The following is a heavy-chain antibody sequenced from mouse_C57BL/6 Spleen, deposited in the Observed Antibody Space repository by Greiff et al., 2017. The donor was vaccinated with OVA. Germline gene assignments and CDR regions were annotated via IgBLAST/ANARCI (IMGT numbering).Heavy chain of an antibody. J-gene: IGHJ2*01. CDR1: GFNIKDDY. V-gene: IGHV14-4*01. CDR2: IDPENGDT. Sequence: EVQLVESGAELVRPGASVKLSCTASGFNIKDDYMHWVKQRPEQGLEWIGWIDPENGDTEYASKFQGKATITADTSSNTAYLQLSSLTSEDTAVYYCTRGESYYFDYWGQGTTLTVSS. CDR3: TRGESYYFDY. D-gene: IGHD1-3*01.